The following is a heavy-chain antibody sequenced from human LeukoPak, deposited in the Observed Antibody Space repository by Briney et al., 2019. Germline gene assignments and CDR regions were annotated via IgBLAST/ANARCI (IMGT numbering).Heavy chain of an antibody. Sequence: GGSLRLSCAASGFTFSSYGMHWVRQAPGKGLEWVAFMRYDESNKYYAGSVKGRFTISRDNSKNTLYLQMNSLRAEDAAVYYCARGMNPYYFDYWGQGTLVTVSS. D-gene: IGHD1-14*01. V-gene: IGHV3-30*02. CDR3: ARGMNPYYFDY. CDR2: MRYDESNK. J-gene: IGHJ4*02. CDR1: GFTFSSYG.